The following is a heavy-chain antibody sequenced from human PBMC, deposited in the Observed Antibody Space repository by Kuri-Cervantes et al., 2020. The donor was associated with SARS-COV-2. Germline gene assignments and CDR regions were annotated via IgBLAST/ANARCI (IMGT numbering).Heavy chain of an antibody. Sequence: ASVKVSCKASGYTFTTYDINWVRQATGQGLEWMGWMNPNSGNTGYAQKLQGRVTMTTDTSTSTAYMELRSLRSDDTAVYYCARGGSYDFWSGYWGYYGMDVWGQGTTVTVSS. CDR3: ARGGSYDFWSGYWGYYGMDV. J-gene: IGHJ6*02. CDR2: MNPNSGNT. D-gene: IGHD3-3*01. CDR1: GYTFTTYD. V-gene: IGHV1-8*01.